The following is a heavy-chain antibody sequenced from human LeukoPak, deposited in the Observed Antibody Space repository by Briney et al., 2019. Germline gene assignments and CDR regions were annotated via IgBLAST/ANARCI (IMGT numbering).Heavy chain of an antibody. V-gene: IGHV3-30*01. D-gene: IGHD2-2*01. CDR1: GFTFSRYA. Sequence: GGSLRLSCAASGFTFSRYALHWVRQAPGKGLEGVAVISYDGSNKYYADSVKGRFTISRDNSKNTLYLQMNSLRAEDTAVYYCATLQDIVVVPAARNAFDIWGQGTMVTVSS. CDR3: ATLQDIVVVPAARNAFDI. J-gene: IGHJ3*02. CDR2: ISYDGSNK.